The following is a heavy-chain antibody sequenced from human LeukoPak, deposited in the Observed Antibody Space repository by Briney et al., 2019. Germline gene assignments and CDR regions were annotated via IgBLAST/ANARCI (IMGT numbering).Heavy chain of an antibody. Sequence: PGRSLRLSCAASGFTFSSYGMHWVRQAPGKGLEGVAVIWYDGSNKYYGDSVKGRFTISRDNSKNTLYLQMNSLRAEDTAVYYCARDQGLTHSSPFDYWGQGTLVTVSS. CDR1: GFTFSSYG. D-gene: IGHD6-13*01. CDR2: IWYDGSNK. J-gene: IGHJ4*02. CDR3: ARDQGLTHSSPFDY. V-gene: IGHV3-33*01.